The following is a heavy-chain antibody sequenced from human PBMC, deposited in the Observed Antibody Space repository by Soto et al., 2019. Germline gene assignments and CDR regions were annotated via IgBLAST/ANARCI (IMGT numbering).Heavy chain of an antibody. Sequence: SETLSLTCTVSGGSISSHYWSWIRQPPGKGLEWIGSIYYSGSTYYNPSLKSRVTISVDTSKNQFSLKLSSVTAADTAVYYCARVPIAVAGTYYYYYMDVWGKGTTVTVSS. D-gene: IGHD6-19*01. J-gene: IGHJ6*03. CDR2: IYYSGST. V-gene: IGHV4-59*05. CDR3: ARVPIAVAGTYYYYYMDV. CDR1: GGSISSHY.